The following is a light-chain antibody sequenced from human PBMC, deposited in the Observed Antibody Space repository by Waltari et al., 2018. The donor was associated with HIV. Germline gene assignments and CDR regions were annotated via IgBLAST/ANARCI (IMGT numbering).Light chain of an antibody. Sequence: QSALTQPASVSGSPGQSITISCTGPSSDTGNYNIVSWSQPSTGKAPKLIIYEDNKRPSGVSNRFSGSKSADTASLTISGLQAEDEADYYCCAYAGGLEFGGGTKLTVL. V-gene: IGLV2-23*01. CDR3: CAYAGGLE. J-gene: IGLJ2*01. CDR2: EDN. CDR1: SSDTGNYNI.